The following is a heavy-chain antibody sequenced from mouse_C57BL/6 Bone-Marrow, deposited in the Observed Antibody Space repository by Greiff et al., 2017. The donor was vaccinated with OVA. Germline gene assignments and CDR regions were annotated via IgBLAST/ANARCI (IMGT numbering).Heavy chain of an antibody. CDR3: AREGGLRNYYAMDY. J-gene: IGHJ4*01. V-gene: IGHV5-4*01. CDR1: GFTFSSYA. Sequence: EVQLQESGGGLVKPGGSLKLSCAASGFTFSSYAMSWVRQTPEKRLEWVATISDGGSYTYYPDNVKGRFTISRDNAKNNLYLQMSHLKSEDTAMYYCAREGGLRNYYAMDYWGQGTSVTVSS. D-gene: IGHD2-4*01. CDR2: ISDGGSYT.